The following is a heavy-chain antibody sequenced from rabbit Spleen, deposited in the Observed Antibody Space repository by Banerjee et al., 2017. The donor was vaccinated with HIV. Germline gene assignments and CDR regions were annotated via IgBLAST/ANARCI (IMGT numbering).Heavy chain of an antibody. Sequence: QEQLKESGGGLVQPGGSLKLSCKASGFTLSSYYMNWVRQAPGKGLEWIGCAKTTGNSGNTYYASWAKGRFTISKTSTTVDLKVTSLTAADTATYFCGRSDPTYGYATQLWGPGTLVTVS. D-gene: IGHD6-1*01. J-gene: IGHJ4*01. CDR2: AKTTGNSGNT. CDR1: GFTLSSYY. V-gene: IGHV1S45*01. CDR3: GRSDPTYGYATQL.